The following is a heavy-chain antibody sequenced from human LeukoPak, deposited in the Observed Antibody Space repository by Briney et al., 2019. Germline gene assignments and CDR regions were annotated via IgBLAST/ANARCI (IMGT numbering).Heavy chain of an antibody. CDR3: ASSRSSRGEFDY. CDR1: GFTFSSYE. D-gene: IGHD2-2*01. Sequence: GGSLRLSCAASGFTFSSYEMNWVRQAPGKGLEWVSYISSSGSTIYYADSVKGRFTISRDNAKNSLYLQMNSLRAEDTALYYCASSRSSRGEFDYWGQGTLVTVSS. V-gene: IGHV3-48*03. CDR2: ISSSGSTI. J-gene: IGHJ4*02.